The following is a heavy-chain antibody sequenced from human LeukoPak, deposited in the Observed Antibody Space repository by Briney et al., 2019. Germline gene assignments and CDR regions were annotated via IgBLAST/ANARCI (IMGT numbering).Heavy chain of an antibody. D-gene: IGHD3-10*01. V-gene: IGHV4-30-4*01. J-gene: IGHJ3*02. CDR3: ARGPLMTMLRGAKGAFDI. Sequence: SETLSLTCTVSGDSISSGDYFWSWIRQPPGKGLEWIGYIYYSGSTYYNPSLESRVTISLDTSKNHFSLELRSLTAADTAVYSCARGPLMTMLRGAKGAFDIWGHGTMVTVSS. CDR2: IYYSGST. CDR1: GDSISSGDYF.